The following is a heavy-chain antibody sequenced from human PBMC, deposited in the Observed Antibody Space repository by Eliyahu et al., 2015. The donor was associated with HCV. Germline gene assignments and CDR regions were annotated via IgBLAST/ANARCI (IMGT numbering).Heavy chain of an antibody. V-gene: IGHV4-59*01. J-gene: IGHJ4*02. CDR1: GGSILSSY. CDR2: IYFSGGT. Sequence: QVQLEESGPGLVKPSETLSVTCTVSGGSILSSYWSWIRQPPGKGLEWIGYIYFSGGTNYNPPLKSRVTISLDTSKNQFSLKLSSMTAADTAVYYCARAPYSSGSFDYWGQGTLVTVSS. CDR3: ARAPYSSGSFDY. D-gene: IGHD6-19*01.